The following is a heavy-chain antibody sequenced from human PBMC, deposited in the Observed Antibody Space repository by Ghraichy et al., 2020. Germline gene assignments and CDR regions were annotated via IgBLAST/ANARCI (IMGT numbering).Heavy chain of an antibody. J-gene: IGHJ4*02. CDR2: MNPNSGNT. CDR3: ARSLEHSRGWHDS. V-gene: IGHV1-8*01. Sequence: ASVKVSCKASGYTFTNYDMNWVRQATGQGLEWMGWMNPNSGNTGYAQKFQGRVTMTRNTSISTAFMELTSLRSEDTAVYYCARSLEHSRGWHDSWGQGTLVTVSS. D-gene: IGHD6-25*01. CDR1: GYTFTNYD.